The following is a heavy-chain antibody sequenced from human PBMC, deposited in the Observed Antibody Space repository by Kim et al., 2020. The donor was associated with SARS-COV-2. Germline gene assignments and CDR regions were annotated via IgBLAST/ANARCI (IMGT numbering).Heavy chain of an antibody. V-gene: IGHV3-33*06. CDR3: AKDFSLFCGGDCFNWFDP. Sequence: GGSLRLSCAASGFTFSSYGMHWVRQAPGKGLEWVAVIWYDGSNKYYADSVKGRFTISRDNSKNTLYLQMNSLRAEDTAVYYCAKDFSLFCGGDCFNWFDPWGQGTLVTVSS. D-gene: IGHD2-21*02. CDR1: GFTFSSYG. J-gene: IGHJ5*02. CDR2: IWYDGSNK.